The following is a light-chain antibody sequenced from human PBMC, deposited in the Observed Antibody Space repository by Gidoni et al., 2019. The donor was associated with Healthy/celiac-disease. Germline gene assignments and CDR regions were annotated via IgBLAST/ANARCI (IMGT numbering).Light chain of an antibody. J-gene: IGKJ4*01. Sequence: DVQVTQARSSLSASVGDRVTITCRASQSISSYLNWYQQKPGKAPKLLIYAASSLQSGVPSRFSGSGSGTDFTLTISSLQPEDFATYYCQQSYSTPLLTFGGGTKVEIK. V-gene: IGKV1-39*01. CDR2: AAS. CDR1: QSISSY. CDR3: QQSYSTPLLT.